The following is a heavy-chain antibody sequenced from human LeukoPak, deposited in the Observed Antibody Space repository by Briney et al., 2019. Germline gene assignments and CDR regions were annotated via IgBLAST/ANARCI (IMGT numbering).Heavy chain of an antibody. CDR3: ARGPGGDSIDY. Sequence: GASVNVSCKASGYTFTSYYMHWVRQAPGQALEWMGIINPSGGSTSYAQKFQARVTMTRDTSTSTVSMELSSLRSEDTAVYYCARGPGGDSIDYWGQGTLVTVSS. J-gene: IGHJ4*02. V-gene: IGHV1-46*01. CDR1: GYTFTSYY. CDR2: INPSGGST. D-gene: IGHD2-21*02.